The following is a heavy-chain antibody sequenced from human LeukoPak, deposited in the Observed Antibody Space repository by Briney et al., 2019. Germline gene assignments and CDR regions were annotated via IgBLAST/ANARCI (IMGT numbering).Heavy chain of an antibody. CDR1: GFTFSSYW. D-gene: IGHD2-2*02. CDR2: IKQDGSEK. V-gene: IGHV3-7*01. J-gene: IGHJ3*02. Sequence: GGSLRLSCAASGFTFSSYWMSWVRQAPGKGLEWVANIKQDGSEKYYVDSVKGRFTISRENAKKSLYLQMTSLRAEDTAVYYCARVRVVVPAAIPGAFDIWGQGTMVTVSS. CDR3: ARVRVVVPAAIPGAFDI.